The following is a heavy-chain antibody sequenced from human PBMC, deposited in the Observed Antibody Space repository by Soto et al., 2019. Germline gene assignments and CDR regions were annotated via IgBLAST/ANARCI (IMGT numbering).Heavy chain of an antibody. D-gene: IGHD3-22*01. J-gene: IGHJ4*02. Sequence: SETLSLTCAVYGGSFSGYYWSWIRQPPGKGLEWIGEINHSGSTNYNPSLKSRVTISVDTSKNQFSLKLSSVTAADTAVYYCAVNYYDSSGYSDYWGQGTLVTVSS. V-gene: IGHV4-34*01. CDR2: INHSGST. CDR3: AVNYYDSSGYSDY. CDR1: GGSFSGYY.